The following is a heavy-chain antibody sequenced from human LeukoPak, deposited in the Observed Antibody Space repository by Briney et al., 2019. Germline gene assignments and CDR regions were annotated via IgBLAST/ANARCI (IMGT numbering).Heavy chain of an antibody. Sequence: GGSLRLSCAASGFTFSSYEMNWVRQAPGKGLEWVSYISSSGSTIYYADSVKGRFTISRDNAKNSLYLQMNSLRAEDTAVYYCGRDLRTYCGAGGGWGQGTLVTVSS. V-gene: IGHV3-48*03. CDR2: ISSSGSTI. CDR3: GRDLRTYCGAGGG. CDR1: GFTFSSYE. J-gene: IGHJ4*02. D-gene: IGHD3-10*01.